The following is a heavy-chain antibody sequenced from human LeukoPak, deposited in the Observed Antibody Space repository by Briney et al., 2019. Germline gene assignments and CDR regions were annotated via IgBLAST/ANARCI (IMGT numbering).Heavy chain of an antibody. J-gene: IGHJ4*02. V-gene: IGHV4-59*01. D-gene: IGHD5-24*01. CDR3: ARVREMATTNYFDY. CDR1: GGSLSTYL. CDR2: IYYSGST. Sequence: EASETLSLTCTVSGGSLSTYLWTWIRQPPGKGLEWIGYIYYSGSTNYNPSLKSRVTISVDTSKNQFSLKLSSVTAADTAVYYCARVREMATTNYFDYWGQGTLVTVSS.